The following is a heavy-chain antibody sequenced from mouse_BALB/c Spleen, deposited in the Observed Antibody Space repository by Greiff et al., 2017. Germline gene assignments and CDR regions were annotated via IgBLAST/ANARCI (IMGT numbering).Heavy chain of an antibody. CDR1: GYSITSDYA. J-gene: IGHJ4*01. CDR3: ARDGSREGAMDY. Sequence: EVKLVESGPGLVKPSQSLSLTCTVTGYSITSDYAWNWIRQFPGNKLEWMGYISYSGSTSYNPSLKSRISITRDTSKNQFFLQLNSVTTEDTATYYCARDGSREGAMDYWGQGTSVTVSS. V-gene: IGHV3-2*02. D-gene: IGHD1-1*01. CDR2: ISYSGST.